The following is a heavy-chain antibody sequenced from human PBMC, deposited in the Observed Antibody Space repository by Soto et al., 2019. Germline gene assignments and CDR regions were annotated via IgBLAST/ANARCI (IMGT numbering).Heavy chain of an antibody. D-gene: IGHD3-16*01. CDR1: VGTFSRYT. J-gene: IGHJ4*02. V-gene: IGHV1-69*06. CDR3: FRGGGGEMANPPPYLY. Sequence: AASVKVSCKASVGTFSRYTIIWVRPAPGQGLEWMGGVIPIFLKSNYAQKCQGRVTITADRSTNRVYVEMNSLKSEDTAVFFFFRGGGGEMANPPPYLYWGQGTQVNVSA. CDR2: VIPIFLKS.